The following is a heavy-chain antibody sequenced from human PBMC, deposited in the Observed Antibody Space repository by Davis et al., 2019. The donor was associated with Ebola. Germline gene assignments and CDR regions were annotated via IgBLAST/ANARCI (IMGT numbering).Heavy chain of an antibody. V-gene: IGHV1-69*10. CDR1: GGTFSSYA. CDR2: IIPILGTA. CDR3: ARDRLGWGIAVAGTYWFDH. Sequence: AASVKVSCKASGGTFSSYAISWVRQAPGQGLEWMGGIIPILGTANYAQKFQVRVTITADKPTSTVYMELSSLRSEDTAVYYCARDRLGWGIAVAGTYWFDHWGQGTLVTVSS. J-gene: IGHJ5*02. D-gene: IGHD6-19*01.